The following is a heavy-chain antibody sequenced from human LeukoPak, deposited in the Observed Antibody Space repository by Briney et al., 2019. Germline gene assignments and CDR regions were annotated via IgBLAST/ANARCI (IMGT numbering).Heavy chain of an antibody. CDR2: IWYDGSNK. V-gene: IGHV3-33*01. CDR1: GFTFSSYG. CDR3: ARDLDCGGDCYPIGGAFDI. D-gene: IGHD2-21*02. Sequence: GGSLRLSCAASGFTFSSYGMHWVRQAPGKGLEWVAVIWYDGSNKYYADSVKGRFTISRDSSKNTLYLQMNSLRAEDTAVYYCARDLDCGGDCYPIGGAFDIWGQGTMVTVSS. J-gene: IGHJ3*02.